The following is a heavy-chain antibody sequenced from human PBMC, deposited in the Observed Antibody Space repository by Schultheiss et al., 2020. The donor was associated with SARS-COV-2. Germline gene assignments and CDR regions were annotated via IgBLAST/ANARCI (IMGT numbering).Heavy chain of an antibody. V-gene: IGHV1-2*02. CDR2: INPNSGGT. Sequence: ASVKVSCKASGYTFTGYYMHWVRQAPGQGLEWMGWINPNSGGTNYAQKFQGRVTMTRDTSISTAYMELSRLRSEDTAVYYCARDKSQWLVLPYYFDYWGQGTLVTVSS. CDR1: GYTFTGYY. CDR3: ARDKSQWLVLPYYFDY. J-gene: IGHJ4*02. D-gene: IGHD6-19*01.